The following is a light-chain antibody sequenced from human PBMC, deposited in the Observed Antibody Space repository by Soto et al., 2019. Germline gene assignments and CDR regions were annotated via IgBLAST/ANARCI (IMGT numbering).Light chain of an antibody. V-gene: IGKV1-39*01. Sequence: DIQMTQAPSSLSASVGDIVTITCRASRSVSNYLNWYQQKPGKAPKLLLYAASSLQSRVPSRFLGGGSGTDFTLNITSLQPEDFATYYCQQSHGTPLTFGQGTKVEIK. CDR2: AAS. J-gene: IGKJ1*01. CDR1: RSVSNY. CDR3: QQSHGTPLT.